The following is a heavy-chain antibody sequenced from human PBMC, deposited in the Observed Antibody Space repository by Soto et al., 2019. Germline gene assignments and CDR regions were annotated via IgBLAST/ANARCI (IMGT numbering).Heavy chain of an antibody. V-gene: IGHV1-69*06. CDR2: IIPIFGTA. CDR3: ASGLGYCSSTSCQTEMYFDY. J-gene: IGHJ4*02. Sequence: QVQLVQSGAEVKKPGSSVKVSCKASGGTFSSYAISWVRQAPGQGLEWMGGIIPIFGTANYAQKFQGRVTITADKSTSTAYMELSNLRSEDTAVYYCASGLGYCSSTSCQTEMYFDYWGQGTLVTVSS. CDR1: GGTFSSYA. D-gene: IGHD2-2*01.